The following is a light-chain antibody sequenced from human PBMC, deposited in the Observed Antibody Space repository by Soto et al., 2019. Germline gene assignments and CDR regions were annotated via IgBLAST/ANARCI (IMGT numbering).Light chain of an antibody. CDR1: QSVSSY. V-gene: IGKV3-11*01. CDR2: DAS. J-gene: IGKJ1*01. CDR3: HQRSNWPPT. Sequence: EMVLTQSPATLSLSPGERATLSCRASQSVSSYLAWYQQKPGQAPRLLIYDASNRATGIPARFSGSGSGTDFTLTISSLEPEDFAVYYCHQRSNWPPTFGQGTKVDIK.